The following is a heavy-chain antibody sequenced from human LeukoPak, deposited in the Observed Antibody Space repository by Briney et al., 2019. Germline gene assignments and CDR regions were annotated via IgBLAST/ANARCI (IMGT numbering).Heavy chain of an antibody. Sequence: SETLSLTCTVSGGSISSYYWSWIRQPPGKGLEWIGYIYTSGSTNYNPSLKSRVTISVDTSKNQFSLKLSSVTAADTAVYYCARRIARVGSVWLGGFDYWGQGTLVTVSS. J-gene: IGHJ4*02. V-gene: IGHV4-4*09. CDR1: GGSISSYY. CDR3: ARRIARVGSVWLGGFDY. D-gene: IGHD6-19*01. CDR2: IYTSGST.